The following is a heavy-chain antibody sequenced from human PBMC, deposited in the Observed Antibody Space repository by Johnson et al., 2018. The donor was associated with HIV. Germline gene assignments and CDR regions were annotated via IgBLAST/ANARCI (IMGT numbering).Heavy chain of an antibody. D-gene: IGHD2-21*01. CDR2: IWYDGSNK. CDR1: GFTFSSYA. J-gene: IGHJ3*02. Sequence: QVQLVESGGGLVQPGESLRLSCAASGFTFSSYAMSWVRQAPGKGLEWVAVIWYDGSNKYYKDSVKGRFTISRDNSKNTLYLQMNSLIAEDTDGYYCAKGDPVEGDVDDAFDIWGQGTMVTVSS. V-gene: IGHV3-33*06. CDR3: AKGDPVEGDVDDAFDI.